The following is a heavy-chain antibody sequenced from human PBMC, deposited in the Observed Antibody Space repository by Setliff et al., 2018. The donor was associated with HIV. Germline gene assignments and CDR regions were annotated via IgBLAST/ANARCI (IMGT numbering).Heavy chain of an antibody. CDR1: GGSISSYY. D-gene: IGHD6-6*01. Sequence: SETLSLTCTVSGGSISSYYWSWIRQPPGKGLEWIGYIYTSGSTNYNPSLKSRVTITVDTSKNQFSLKLSSVTAADTAVYYCARREYSSSSGGAAFDIWGQGTMVTVSS. CDR3: ARREYSSSSGGAAFDI. V-gene: IGHV4-4*09. J-gene: IGHJ3*02. CDR2: IYTSGST.